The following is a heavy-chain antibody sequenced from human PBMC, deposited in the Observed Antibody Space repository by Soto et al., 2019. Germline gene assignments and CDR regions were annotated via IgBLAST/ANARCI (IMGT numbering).Heavy chain of an antibody. V-gene: IGHV3-48*04. CDR2: ISSSSSTI. CDR1: GFTFSYYS. J-gene: IGHJ4*02. Sequence: GGSLRLSCAASGFTFSYYSMNWVRQAPGKGLEWVSYISSSSSTINYAESVRGRFTISRDNAKNSLYLQMNSLKFEDTALYYCAKDTPAWVVGTPPLLDDWGLGTLVTVSS. CDR3: AKDTPAWVVGTPPLLDD. D-gene: IGHD1-26*01.